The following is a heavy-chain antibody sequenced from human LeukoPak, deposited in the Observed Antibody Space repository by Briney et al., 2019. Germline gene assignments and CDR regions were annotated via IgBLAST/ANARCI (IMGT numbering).Heavy chain of an antibody. D-gene: IGHD5-24*01. CDR1: GGSISSSSYY. J-gene: IGHJ6*03. CDR2: IYYSGST. Sequence: SETLSLTCTVSGGSISSSSYYWGWIRQPPGKGLEWIGSIYYSGSTYYNPSLKSRVTISVDTSKNQFSLKLSSVTAADTAVYYCARQWATTLHYYYYMDVWGKGATVTVSS. V-gene: IGHV4-39*01. CDR3: ARQWATTLHYYYYMDV.